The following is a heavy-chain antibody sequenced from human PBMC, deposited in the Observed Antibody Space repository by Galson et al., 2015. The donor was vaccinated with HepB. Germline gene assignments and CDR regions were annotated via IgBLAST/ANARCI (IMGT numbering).Heavy chain of an antibody. J-gene: IGHJ4*02. V-gene: IGHV1-69*02. CDR2: IIPVFNVT. CDR1: GGTFNSYI. Sequence: SVKVSCKASGGTFNSYIINWVRQTPGQGLEWMGRIIPVFNVTSYAQKFQGRVTMTADRSTSTGYMELSSRRSDDTALYYCATPLTRDVFGYWGQGTLFPGSS. CDR3: ATPLTRDVFGY.